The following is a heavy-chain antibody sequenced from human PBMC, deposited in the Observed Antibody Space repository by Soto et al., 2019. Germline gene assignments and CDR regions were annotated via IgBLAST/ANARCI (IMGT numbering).Heavy chain of an antibody. V-gene: IGHV5-51*01. Sequence: HGESLKISCKGSGYSFTSYWIGWVRQMPGKGLEWMGIIYPGDSDTRYSPSFQGQVTISADKSISTAYLQWSSLKASDTAMYYCAGALSPITMVRGVIVPPFDYWGQGTLVTVSS. CDR3: AGALSPITMVRGVIVPPFDY. CDR1: GYSFTSYW. CDR2: IYPGDSDT. D-gene: IGHD3-10*01. J-gene: IGHJ4*02.